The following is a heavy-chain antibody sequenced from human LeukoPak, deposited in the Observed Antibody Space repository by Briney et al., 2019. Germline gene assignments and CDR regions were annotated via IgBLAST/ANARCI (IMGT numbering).Heavy chain of an antibody. J-gene: IGHJ6*02. D-gene: IGHD6-13*01. CDR2: IYYSGST. V-gene: IGHV4-59*01. CDR3: ARFRYSSSWNPGYYYGMDV. Sequence: PSETLSLTCTVSGGSISSYYWRWLRQPPGKGLEWIGYIYYSGSTNYNPSLKSRVTISVDTSKNQFSLKLSSVTAADTAVYYCARFRYSSSWNPGYYYGMDVWGQGTTVTVS. CDR1: GGSISSYY.